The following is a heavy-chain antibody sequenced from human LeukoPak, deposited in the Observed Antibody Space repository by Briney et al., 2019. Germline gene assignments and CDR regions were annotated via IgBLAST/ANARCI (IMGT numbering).Heavy chain of an antibody. CDR3: AKDRTVGASYWYFDL. V-gene: IGHV3-23*01. Sequence: PGGSLRLSCAASGFTFSSHWMHWARQAPGKGLEWVSGISSSGSGGNTYYADFVKGRFTISGDSSKNTLFLQMNTLRAEDTAIYYCAKDRTVGASYWYFDLWGRGTLVTVSS. D-gene: IGHD1-26*01. CDR2: ISSSGSGGNT. J-gene: IGHJ2*01. CDR1: GFTFSSHW.